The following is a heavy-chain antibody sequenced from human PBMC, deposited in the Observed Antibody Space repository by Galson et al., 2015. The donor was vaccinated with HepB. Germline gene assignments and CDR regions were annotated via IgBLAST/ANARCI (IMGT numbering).Heavy chain of an antibody. CDR2: IGSDGSST. CDR3: AKDLGVRGEYYYYGMDV. D-gene: IGHD3-10*01. V-gene: IGHV3-23*01. Sequence: SLRLSCAASGFTFSSYAMSWVRQAPGKGLEWVSAIGSDGSSTFYADSVKGRSTISRDNSGNTLYLQMNRLGAEDTAIYYCAKDLGVRGEYYYYGMDVWGQGTTVTVSS. CDR1: GFTFSSYA. J-gene: IGHJ6*02.